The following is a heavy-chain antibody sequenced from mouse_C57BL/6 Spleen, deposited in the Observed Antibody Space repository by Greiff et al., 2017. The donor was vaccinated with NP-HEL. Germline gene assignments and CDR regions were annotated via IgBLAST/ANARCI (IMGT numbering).Heavy chain of an antibody. CDR1: GYSITSGYY. J-gene: IGHJ3*01. CDR2: ISYDGSN. CDR3: ARGTGTGTWFAY. V-gene: IGHV3-6*01. D-gene: IGHD4-1*01. Sequence: ESGPGLVKPSQSLSLTCSVTGYSITSGYYWNWIRQFPGNKLEWMGYISYDGSNNYNPSLKNRISITRDTSKNQFFLKLNSVTTEDTATYYCARGTGTGTWFAYWGQGTLVTVSA.